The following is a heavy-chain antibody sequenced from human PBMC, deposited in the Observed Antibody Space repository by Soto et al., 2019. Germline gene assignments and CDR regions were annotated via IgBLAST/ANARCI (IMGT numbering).Heavy chain of an antibody. Sequence: EVQLLESGGGLVQPGGSLRLSCATSGFDLSTYAMSWVRQAPGKGLEWVSTIRSDGGATFYADSVKGRFTISRDTSKNTLNLQMNSLRAEDTATYYCAKKLTALSTYFQLGDSWGPGTLVTVSS. V-gene: IGHV3-23*01. J-gene: IGHJ4*02. CDR3: AKKLTALSTYFQLGDS. CDR1: GFDLSTYA. D-gene: IGHD1-1*01. CDR2: IRSDGGAT.